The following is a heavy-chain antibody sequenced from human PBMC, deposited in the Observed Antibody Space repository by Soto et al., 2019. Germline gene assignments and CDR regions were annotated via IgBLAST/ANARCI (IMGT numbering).Heavy chain of an antibody. J-gene: IGHJ5*02. D-gene: IGHD2-2*01. Sequence: SETLSLTCAVYGGSFSGYYWSWIRQPPGKGLEWIGEINHSGSTNYNPSLKSRVTISVETSKNQFSLKLSSVTAADTAVFYCAGIVVVPAASEDWFDPWGQGTLVTVSS. V-gene: IGHV4-34*01. CDR3: AGIVVVPAASEDWFDP. CDR1: GGSFSGYY. CDR2: INHSGST.